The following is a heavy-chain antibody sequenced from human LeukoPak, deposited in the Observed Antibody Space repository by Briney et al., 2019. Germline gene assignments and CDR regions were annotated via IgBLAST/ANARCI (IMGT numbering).Heavy chain of an antibody. V-gene: IGHV4-38-2*02. CDR2: IYHSGST. Sequence: SETLSLTCTVSGYSISSGYYWGWIRQPPGKGLEWIGSIYHSGSTYYNPSLKSRVTISVDTSKNQFSLKLSSVTAADTAVYYCAGVYSGYDSGGYYFDYWGQGTLVTVSS. CDR1: GYSISSGYY. J-gene: IGHJ4*02. CDR3: AGVYSGYDSGGYYFDY. D-gene: IGHD5-12*01.